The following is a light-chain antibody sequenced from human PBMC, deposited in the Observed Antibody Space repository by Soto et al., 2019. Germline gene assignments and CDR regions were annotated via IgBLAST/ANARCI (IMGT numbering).Light chain of an antibody. J-gene: IGKJ4*01. CDR3: QHYGSSPLT. Sequence: EIVLTQSPGTLSLSPGERATLSCRASQSVSSSYLAWYQQKPGQAPRLLIYGASSRATGIPDRFSGSGSGTDVTLTSSRLEPEDFAVYYCQHYGSSPLTFGGGTKVEIK. CDR1: QSVSSSY. CDR2: GAS. V-gene: IGKV3-20*01.